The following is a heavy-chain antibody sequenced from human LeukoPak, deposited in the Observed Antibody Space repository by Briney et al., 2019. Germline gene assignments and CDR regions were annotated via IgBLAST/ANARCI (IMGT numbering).Heavy chain of an antibody. CDR1: GGFISSGGYS. D-gene: IGHD3-16*01. Sequence: PSETLSLTCAVSGGFISSGGYSWSWIRQPPGKGLEWIGYIYYSGSTYYNPSLKSRVTISVDTSKNQFSLKLSSVTAADTAVYYCARVTGSYGIFDYWGQGTLVTVSS. V-gene: IGHV4-30-2*05. CDR3: ARVTGSYGIFDY. CDR2: IYYSGST. J-gene: IGHJ4*02.